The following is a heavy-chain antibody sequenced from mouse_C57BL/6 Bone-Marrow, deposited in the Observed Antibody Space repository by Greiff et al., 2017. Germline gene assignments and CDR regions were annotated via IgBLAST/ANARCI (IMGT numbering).Heavy chain of an antibody. CDR1: GYAFTNYL. CDR2: INPGSGGT. CDR3: ARSRNWYSCFAY. J-gene: IGHJ3*01. D-gene: IGHD4-1*01. Sequence: QVQLQQSGAELVRPGTSVKVSCKASGYAFTNYLIEWVKQRPGQGLEWIGVINPGSGGTKYNEKFKGKATMTAEQSSSTAYMQLSSRTSEDSAVYFCARSRNWYSCFAYWGQGTLVTVSA. V-gene: IGHV1-54*01.